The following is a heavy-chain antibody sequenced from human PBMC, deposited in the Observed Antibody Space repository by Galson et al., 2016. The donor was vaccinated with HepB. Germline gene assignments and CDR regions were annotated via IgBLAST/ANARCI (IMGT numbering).Heavy chain of an antibody. Sequence: SCAASGFTFTDYWMVWVRQAPGKGLEYVANVNRDGSGTHYMDSAKGRFTISRDNARNSVALQINSLRPEDTGLYYCLSGYTSGIWGQGTMVTVSS. D-gene: IGHD6-19*01. J-gene: IGHJ3*02. CDR2: VNRDGSGT. CDR1: GFTFTDYW. V-gene: IGHV3-7*01. CDR3: LSGYTSGI.